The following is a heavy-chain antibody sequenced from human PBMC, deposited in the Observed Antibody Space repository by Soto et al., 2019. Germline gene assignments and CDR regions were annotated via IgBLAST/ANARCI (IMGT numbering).Heavy chain of an antibody. D-gene: IGHD3-22*01. CDR1: DGSMSTSSYY. Sequence: ETLSLTCTVSDGSMSTSSYYWGWIRQSPGKGLEWIGTIFYTGRTYYNPSLESRVTLSVDTSKNQFSLHLTSVTAADTAVYYCTRHHPHHYDSSGYFDYWGQGTLVTVSS. CDR2: IFYTGRT. V-gene: IGHV4-39*01. CDR3: TRHHPHHYDSSGYFDY. J-gene: IGHJ4*02.